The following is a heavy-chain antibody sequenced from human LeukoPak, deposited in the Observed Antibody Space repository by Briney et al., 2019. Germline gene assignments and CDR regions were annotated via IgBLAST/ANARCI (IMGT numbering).Heavy chain of an antibody. Sequence: GGSLRLSCTVSGFTVSSNYMSWVRQAPGKGLEWVSVIYSGGSTYYADSVKGRFTISRDNSKNTLYLQMNSLRAEDTAVYYCARGPWGDYYDSSGYYYVTDYWGQGTLVTVSS. CDR2: IYSGGST. CDR3: ARGPWGDYYDSSGYYYVTDY. J-gene: IGHJ4*02. CDR1: GFTVSSNY. V-gene: IGHV3-66*01. D-gene: IGHD3-22*01.